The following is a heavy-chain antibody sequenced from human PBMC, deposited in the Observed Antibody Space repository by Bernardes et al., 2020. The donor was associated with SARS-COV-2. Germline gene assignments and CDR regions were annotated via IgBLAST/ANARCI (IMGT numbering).Heavy chain of an antibody. CDR1: GYNFAAYY. D-gene: IGHD4-17*01. V-gene: IGHV1-2*02. CDR2: ITAYGGDT. J-gene: IGHJ2*01. CDR3: ARSDYVTTWDNWYFDL. Sequence: ASVKVSCKGSGYNFAAYYIHWVRQAPGQGLEYMGWITAYGGDTDYAQRFQGRVTMTRDTSISTVYMELTRLRSDDTAIYYCARSDYVTTWDNWYFDLWGRGTLVTVSS.